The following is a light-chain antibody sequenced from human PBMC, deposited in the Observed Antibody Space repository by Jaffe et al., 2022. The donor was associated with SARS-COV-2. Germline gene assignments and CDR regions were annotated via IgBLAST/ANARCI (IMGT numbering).Light chain of an antibody. CDR3: QSFDRSLSGWV. CDR1: SSNIGAGYD. CDR2: GNN. Sequence: QSVLTQPPSASGAPGQRVTISCTGSSSNIGAGYDVHWYQQLPGTAPKLLIYGNNNRPSGVPDRFSGSKSGTSASLAITGLQAEDEADYYCQSFDRSLSGWVFGGGTKLTVL. J-gene: IGLJ3*02. V-gene: IGLV1-40*01.